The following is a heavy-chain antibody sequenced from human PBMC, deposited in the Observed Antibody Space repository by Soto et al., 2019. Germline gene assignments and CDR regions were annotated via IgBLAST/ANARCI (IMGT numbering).Heavy chain of an antibody. J-gene: IGHJ6*03. CDR2: TYYRSRWYN. Sequence: SQSLSLTCAISGDRVSSNIAAWNWIRLSPSRGLEWLARTYYRSRWYNDYAVSVRSRITVNPDTSKNQFSLQLTSVTPEDTAVYYCAGTTSHQWYYMDVWGKGTTVTVSS. D-gene: IGHD1-7*01. CDR1: GDRVSSNIAA. CDR3: AGTTSHQWYYMDV. V-gene: IGHV6-1*01.